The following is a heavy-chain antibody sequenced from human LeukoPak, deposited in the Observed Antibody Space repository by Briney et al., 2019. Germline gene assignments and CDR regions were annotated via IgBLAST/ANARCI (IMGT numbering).Heavy chain of an antibody. D-gene: IGHD4-23*01. V-gene: IGHV4-38-2*02. Sequence: NPSETLSLTCTVPGYSISSGFYWAWILQPPGKGLDCIGSIYHSGSTYYNPSLTSRVTISVDTSKNQCSLNLSSVTAADTAMYYCARAVGTSRNFFDYWGQGTLVTVSS. J-gene: IGHJ4*02. CDR1: GYSISSGFY. CDR3: ARAVGTSRNFFDY. CDR2: IYHSGST.